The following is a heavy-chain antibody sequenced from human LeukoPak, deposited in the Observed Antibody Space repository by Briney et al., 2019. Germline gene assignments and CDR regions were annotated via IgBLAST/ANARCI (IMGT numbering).Heavy chain of an antibody. CDR2: IYYSGST. V-gene: IGHV4-59*08. CDR3: ARADFSYDFWSGYMGLDY. D-gene: IGHD3-3*01. Sequence: KPSETLSLTCSVSGGSISSYYWSWIRQPPGKGLEWIGYIYYSGSTNYNPSLKSRVTISVDTSQNQFSLKLSSVTAADTAVYYCARADFSYDFWSGYMGLDYWGQGTLVTVSS. CDR1: GGSISSYY. J-gene: IGHJ4*02.